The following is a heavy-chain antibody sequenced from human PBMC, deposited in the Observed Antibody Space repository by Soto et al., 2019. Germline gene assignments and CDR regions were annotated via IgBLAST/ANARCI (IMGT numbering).Heavy chain of an antibody. D-gene: IGHD1-26*01. CDR2: ISGDNGKT. CDR3: ARWISGDYSDWIVP. J-gene: IGHJ5*02. CDR1: GYSFTRYD. V-gene: IGHV1-18*04. Sequence: QVQLVPSGAEVKKPGASVKDSCKASGYSFTRYDIIWVRQAPGQGLEWMGRISGDNGKTKYAQKIQGRVTMTTDTATNTGYMELRNLRSDDTALYYCARWISGDYSDWIVPWGQGTLVTVSS.